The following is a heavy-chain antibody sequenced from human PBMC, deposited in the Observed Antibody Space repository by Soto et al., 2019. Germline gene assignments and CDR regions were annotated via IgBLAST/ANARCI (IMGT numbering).Heavy chain of an antibody. J-gene: IGHJ4*02. CDR2: IYYSGST. CDR3: ARDSAAAGIVFDY. CDR1: GGSVSSGSYY. Sequence: PSETLSLTCTVSGGSVSSGSYYWSWIRQPPGKGLEWIGYIYYSGSTNYNPSLKSRVTISVDTSKNQFSLKLSSVTAADTAVYYFARDSAAAGIVFDYWGQGTLGTVSS. D-gene: IGHD6-13*01. V-gene: IGHV4-61*01.